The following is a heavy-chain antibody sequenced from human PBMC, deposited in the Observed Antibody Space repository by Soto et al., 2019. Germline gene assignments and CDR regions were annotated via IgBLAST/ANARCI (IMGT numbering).Heavy chain of an antibody. J-gene: IGHJ6*03. V-gene: IGHV3-64*01. Sequence: EVQLVESGGGLVQPGGSLRLSCAASGFTFRIYAIHWVRQAPGKGLEYVSGISSNGGSTSYANSVQGRFTISRDNSKNTLYLQMGSLRAEDMAVYYCARYFWGDMDVWGKGTTVTVSS. CDR1: GFTFRIYA. D-gene: IGHD3-16*01. CDR3: ARYFWGDMDV. CDR2: ISSNGGST.